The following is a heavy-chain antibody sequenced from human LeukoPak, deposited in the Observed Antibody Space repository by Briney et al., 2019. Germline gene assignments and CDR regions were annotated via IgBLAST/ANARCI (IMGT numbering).Heavy chain of an antibody. D-gene: IGHD3-22*01. CDR2: ISGSGGST. CDR3: AKQGDYYDSSGYSYFDY. Sequence: PGGSLRLSCAASGFTFSSYAVSWVRQAPGKGLEWVSAISGSGGSTYYADSVKGRFTISRDNSKNTLYLQMNSLRAEDTAVYYCAKQGDYYDSSGYSYFDYWGQGTLVTVSS. CDR1: GFTFSSYA. V-gene: IGHV3-23*01. J-gene: IGHJ4*02.